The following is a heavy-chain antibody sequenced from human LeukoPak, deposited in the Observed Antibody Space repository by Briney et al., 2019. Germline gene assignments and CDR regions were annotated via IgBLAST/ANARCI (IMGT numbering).Heavy chain of an antibody. V-gene: IGHV4-34*01. J-gene: IGHJ6*02. CDR1: GGSFSGYY. Sequence: SETLSLTCAVYGGSFSGYYWSWIRQPPGKGLEWIGEINHSGSTNYNPSLKSRVTISVDTSKNQFSLKLSSVTAADTAVYYCARTNIPREKGKPYYYYGMDVWAQGPRVPVSS. CDR2: INHSGST. CDR3: ARTNIPREKGKPYYYYGMDV.